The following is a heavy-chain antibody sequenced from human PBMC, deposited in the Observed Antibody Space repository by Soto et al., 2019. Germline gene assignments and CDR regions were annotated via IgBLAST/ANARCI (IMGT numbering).Heavy chain of an antibody. D-gene: IGHD3-22*01. CDR2: IIPIFGTA. Sequence: QVQLVQSGAEVKKPGSSVKVSCKASGGTFSSYAISWVRQAPGQGLEWMGGIIPIFGTANYAQKFQGRVTITADESTSTAYMELSSLRSEDTAVYYCARAPTYYYDSERGSNNYFDYWGQGTLVTVSS. CDR1: GGTFSSYA. V-gene: IGHV1-69*12. CDR3: ARAPTYYYDSERGSNNYFDY. J-gene: IGHJ4*02.